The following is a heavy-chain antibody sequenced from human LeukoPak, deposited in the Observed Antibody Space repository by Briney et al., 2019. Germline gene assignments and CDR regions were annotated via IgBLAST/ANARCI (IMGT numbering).Heavy chain of an antibody. D-gene: IGHD7-27*01. CDR2: ISSSSSYI. J-gene: IGHJ6*03. CDR1: GFTFSSYA. Sequence: GGSLRLSCAASGFTFSSYAMSWVRQAPGKGLEWVSSISSSSSYIYYADSVKGRFTISRDNAKNSLYLQMNSLRAEDTAVYYCARVSRSLGYYYYYMDVWGKGTTVTVSS. CDR3: ARVSRSLGYYYYYMDV. V-gene: IGHV3-21*04.